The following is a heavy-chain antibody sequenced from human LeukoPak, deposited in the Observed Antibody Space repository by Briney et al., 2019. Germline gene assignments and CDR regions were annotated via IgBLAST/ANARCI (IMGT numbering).Heavy chain of an antibody. V-gene: IGHV4-59*01. D-gene: IGHD3-9*01. J-gene: IGHJ2*01. CDR3: AKVPGRYLDFLWYFDL. CDR1: VDSYSSFH. Sequence: SETLSLTFIFSVDSYSSFHWHWIRQPPGRGLEGFGYFLHTGSTNYNPSVERRVTMSVDTSKNQFSLHLTSVTAADTAVYYCAKVPGRYLDFLWYFDLWGRGTLVTVSS. CDR2: FLHTGST.